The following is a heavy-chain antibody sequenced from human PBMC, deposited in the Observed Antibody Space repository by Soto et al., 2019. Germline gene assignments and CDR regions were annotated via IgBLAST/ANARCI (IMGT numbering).Heavy chain of an antibody. J-gene: IGHJ6*02. V-gene: IGHV1-3*01. CDR3: ASRQVVAGTNDYYYGMDV. Sequence: ASVKVSCKASGYTFTISDMHLVIQAPGQRLEWMGWINAGNGNTKYSQKFQGRVTITRDTSASTAYMELSSLRSEDTAVYYCASRQVVAGTNDYYYGMDVWGQGTTVTVSS. D-gene: IGHD6-19*01. CDR2: INAGNGNT. CDR1: GYTFTISD.